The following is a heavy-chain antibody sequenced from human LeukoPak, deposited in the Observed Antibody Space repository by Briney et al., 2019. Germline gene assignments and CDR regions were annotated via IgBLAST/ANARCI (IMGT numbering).Heavy chain of an antibody. CDR1: GGSISSYY. CDR2: IYTCGST. J-gene: IGHJ6*03. D-gene: IGHD2-2*01. V-gene: IGHV4-4*07. Sequence: KPSETLSLTCTVSGGSISSYYWSWIRQPAGKGREWIGRIYTCGSTNYHPSLPSRVPMSVDTSTNQFFLNLSSVTAADTAVYYCAWSGGTSYHYYYMDVWGKGTTVTVSS. CDR3: AWSGGTSYHYYYMDV.